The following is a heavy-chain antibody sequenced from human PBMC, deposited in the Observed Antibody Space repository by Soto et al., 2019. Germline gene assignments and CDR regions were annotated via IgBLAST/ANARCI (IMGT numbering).Heavy chain of an antibody. V-gene: IGHV3-23*01. CDR1: RFSFSIYE. CDR3: ARGGGYCTPTSCAIDS. CDR2: VSLTGDRT. Sequence: GSLRLSGVASRFSFSIYEMSWVLQAAGKGLEWVSRVSLTGDRTNYAGSVKGRFTVSRDNFKNTLYLEMDSLRPEDTAIYYCARGGGYCTPTSCAIDSWGRGTPVTVSS. J-gene: IGHJ4*02. D-gene: IGHD2-8*01.